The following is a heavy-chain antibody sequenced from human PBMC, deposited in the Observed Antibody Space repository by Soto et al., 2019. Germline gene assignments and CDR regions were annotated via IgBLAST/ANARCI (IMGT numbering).Heavy chain of an antibody. J-gene: IGHJ4*02. CDR1: GFIFSSYG. V-gene: IGHV3-23*01. CDR2: ITGGGGST. Sequence: PGGSLRLSCAASGFIFSSYGMNWVRQAPGKGLEWVSTITGGGGSTYYADSAKGRFTISRDNSKNTLYLQMNSLRVEDTAVYYCAKHLVEGKGYYFDYCGQGALVTVSS. D-gene: IGHD6-6*01. CDR3: AKHLVEGKGYYFDY.